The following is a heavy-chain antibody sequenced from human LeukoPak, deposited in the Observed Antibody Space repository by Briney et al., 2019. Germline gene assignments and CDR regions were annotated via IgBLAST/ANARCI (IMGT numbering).Heavy chain of an antibody. CDR2: IYSDGST. J-gene: IGHJ4*02. V-gene: IGHV3-53*01. CDR3: AKRFWDSSGYHLDY. D-gene: IGHD3-22*01. Sequence: GGSLRLSCAASGFTVSNNYMSWVRQAPGKGLEFVSVIYSDGSTYYADSVKGRFTISRDNPKNTLYLQMNSLRPDDTAVYYCAKRFWDSSGYHLDYWGQGTLVTVSS. CDR1: GFTVSNNY.